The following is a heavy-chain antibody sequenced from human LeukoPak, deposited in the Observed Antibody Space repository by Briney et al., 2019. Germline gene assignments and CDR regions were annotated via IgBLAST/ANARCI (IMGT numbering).Heavy chain of an antibody. D-gene: IGHD3-3*01. CDR1: GFTFSNYW. J-gene: IGHJ4*02. Sequence: GGSLRLSCAASGFTFSNYWMSWVRQAPGKGLEWVGRIRNKANSYTTEYAASVKGRFTISRDDSKNSLYLQMNSLKAEDTAMYYCARGVLWSGYFYFDYWGQGTLVTVSS. CDR2: IRNKANSYTT. CDR3: ARGVLWSGYFYFDY. V-gene: IGHV3-72*01.